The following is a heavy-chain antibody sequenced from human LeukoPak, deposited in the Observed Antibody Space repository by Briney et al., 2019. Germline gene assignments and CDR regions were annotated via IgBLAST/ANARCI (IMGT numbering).Heavy chain of an antibody. J-gene: IGHJ4*02. V-gene: IGHV1-2*02. CDR1: GYTFTGYY. CDR3: ARSNYYDSSGSDY. CDR2: INPNSGGT. Sequence: ASVKVSCKGSGYTFTGYYMHWVRQAPGQGLEWMGWINPNSGGTNYAQKFQGRVTMTRDTSISTAYMELSRLRSDDTAVYSCARSNYYDSSGSDYWGPGTLVTVSS. D-gene: IGHD3-22*01.